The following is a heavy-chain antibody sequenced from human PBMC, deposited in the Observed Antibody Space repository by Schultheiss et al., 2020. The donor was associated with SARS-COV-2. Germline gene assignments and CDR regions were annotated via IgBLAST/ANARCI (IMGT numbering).Heavy chain of an antibody. Sequence: GGSLRLSCVASGFTFSSYSTNWVRQAPGKGLEWVSSISSSSTYIYYVDSMKGRFTISRDNAKNSLYLQMKSLRAEDTAVYYCARDGGSYFPDAFDIWGQGTMVTVSS. D-gene: IGHD1-26*01. CDR1: GFTFSSYS. V-gene: IGHV3-21*01. CDR2: ISSSSTYI. J-gene: IGHJ3*02. CDR3: ARDGGSYFPDAFDI.